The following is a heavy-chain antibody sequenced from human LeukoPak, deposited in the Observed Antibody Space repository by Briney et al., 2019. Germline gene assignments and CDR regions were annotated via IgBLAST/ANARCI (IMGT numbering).Heavy chain of an antibody. CDR1: IFVFSEYY. D-gene: IGHD1-26*01. CDR3: AHLSGATNDAFDI. Sequence: GGSLRLSCETSIFVFSEYYMHWVRLAPGKGLEWLAVITNDGSRQYYADSVKGRFTVSRDNSKNTLYLQMNSLRAEDTALYYCAHLSGATNDAFDIWGQGTMVTVSS. V-gene: IGHV3-33*05. J-gene: IGHJ3*02. CDR2: ITNDGSRQ.